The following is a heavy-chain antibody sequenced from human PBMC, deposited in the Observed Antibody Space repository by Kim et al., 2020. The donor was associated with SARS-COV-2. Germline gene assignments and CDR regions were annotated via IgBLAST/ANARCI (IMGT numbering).Heavy chain of an antibody. Sequence: GGSLRLSCAASGFTFSSYGMHWVRQAPGKGLEWVAVISYDESNKYYADSVKGRLTISRDNSKNTLYLQMNSLRAEDMAVYSCAKAVATNEYRYYYYGMAV. CDR1: GFTFSSYG. CDR2: ISYDESNK. J-gene: IGHJ6*01. V-gene: IGHV3-30*18. CDR3: AKAVATNEYRYYYYGMAV. D-gene: IGHD5-12*01.